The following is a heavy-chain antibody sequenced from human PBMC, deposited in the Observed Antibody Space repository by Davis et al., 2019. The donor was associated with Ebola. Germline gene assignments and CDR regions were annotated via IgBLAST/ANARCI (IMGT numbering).Heavy chain of an antibody. CDR2: IYASTSGT. J-gene: IGHJ3*02. Sequence: GESLKISCAASGFTFSRYTMHWVRQAPGKGLEYVSSIYASTSGTSYGNSVKGRFTISRDNSKSALYLQMGSLRPEDMAVYYCVREGTPKGFDIWGQGTMVSVSS. CDR1: GFTFSRYT. CDR3: VREGTPKGFDI. V-gene: IGHV3-64*01.